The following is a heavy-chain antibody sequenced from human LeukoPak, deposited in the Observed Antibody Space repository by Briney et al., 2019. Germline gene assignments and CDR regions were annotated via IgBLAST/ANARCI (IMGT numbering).Heavy chain of an antibody. V-gene: IGHV4-4*07. CDR2: IYTSGRT. CDR3: ARGDYYDSNNYSPHAFDI. Sequence: SETLSLTCTVSGGSISNYYWTWIRQPAGRGLEWIGRIYTSGRTSYNPSLKSRVTMSVDTSKSQFSLRLTSVTAAGTAVYYCARGDYYDSNNYSPHAFDIWGQGTMVTVSS. D-gene: IGHD3-22*01. CDR1: GGSISNYY. J-gene: IGHJ3*02.